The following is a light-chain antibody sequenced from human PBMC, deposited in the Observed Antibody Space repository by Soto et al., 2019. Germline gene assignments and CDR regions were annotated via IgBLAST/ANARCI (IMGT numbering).Light chain of an antibody. CDR2: DLN. J-gene: IGLJ2*01. CDR3: SSYTSSSTVI. Sequence: QSALTQPASVSGSPGQSITISCTGTNSDLGGSNYVSWYQQHPGKAPKLMIYDLNSRPSGVSNRFSGSKSGNTASLTISGLQAEDEALYHCSSYTSSSTVIFGGGTKLTV. CDR1: NSDLGGSNY. V-gene: IGLV2-14*03.